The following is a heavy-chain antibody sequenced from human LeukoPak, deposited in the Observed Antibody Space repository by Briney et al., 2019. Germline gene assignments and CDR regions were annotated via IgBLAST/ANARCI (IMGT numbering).Heavy chain of an antibody. CDR3: ARGTDYYDGSGFYY. Sequence: ASVRVSCKASGYTFISYNINWLRQATGQGLEWMGWVNPRSGDAGYLQKFQGRLTMTTDTSTSTAYMELRSLRSDDTAVYYCARGTDYYDGSGFYYWGQGTLVTVSS. CDR2: VNPRSGDA. D-gene: IGHD3-22*01. J-gene: IGHJ4*02. CDR1: GYTFISYN. V-gene: IGHV1-8*02.